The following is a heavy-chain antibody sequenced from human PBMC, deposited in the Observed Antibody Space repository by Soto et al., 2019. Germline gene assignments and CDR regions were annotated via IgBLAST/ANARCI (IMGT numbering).Heavy chain of an antibody. D-gene: IGHD6-13*01. CDR2: IYYSGST. V-gene: IGHV4-30-4*01. Sequence: LSLTCTVSGGSISSGDYYWSWIRQPPGKGLEWIGYIYYSGSTDYNPSLKSRVTISVDTSKNQFSLKLSSVTAADTAVYYCARASRYSSSWFYFNYWGQGTLVTVSS. CDR3: ARASRYSSSWFYFNY. CDR1: GGSISSGDYY. J-gene: IGHJ4*02.